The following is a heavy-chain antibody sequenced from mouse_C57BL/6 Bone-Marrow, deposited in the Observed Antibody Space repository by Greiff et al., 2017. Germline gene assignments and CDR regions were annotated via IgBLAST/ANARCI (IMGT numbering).Heavy chain of an antibody. D-gene: IGHD1-1*01. CDR3: ASAGHYCGSSYGYFDV. V-gene: IGHV1-69*01. Sequence: QVQLQQPGAELVMPGASVKLSCKASGYTFTSYWMHWVKQRPGQGLEWIGEIDPSDSYTNYNQKFKGKSTLTVDKSSSTAYMQLSSLTSEDSAVYYCASAGHYCGSSYGYFDVWGTGTTVTVSS. J-gene: IGHJ1*03. CDR2: IDPSDSYT. CDR1: GYTFTSYW.